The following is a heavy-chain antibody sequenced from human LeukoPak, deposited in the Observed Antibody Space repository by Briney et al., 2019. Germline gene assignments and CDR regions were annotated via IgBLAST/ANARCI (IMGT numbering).Heavy chain of an antibody. V-gene: IGHV4-59*08. CDR3: ARHGGGATVDYYYCYGMDV. CDR2: IYYSGST. Sequence: SETLSLTCTVSGGSISSYYWSWIRQPPGKGLEWIGYIYYSGSTNYNPSLKSRVTISVDTSKNQFSLKLSSVTAADTAVYYCARHGGGATVDYYYCYGMDVWGQGTTVTVSS. J-gene: IGHJ6*02. D-gene: IGHD4-23*01. CDR1: GGSISSYY.